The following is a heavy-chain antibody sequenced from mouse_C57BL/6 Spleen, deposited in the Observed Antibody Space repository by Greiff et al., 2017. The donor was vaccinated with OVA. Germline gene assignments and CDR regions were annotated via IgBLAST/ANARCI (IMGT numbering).Heavy chain of an antibody. CDR2: IYPRSGNT. CDR3: ARGGYGSLYAMDY. CDR1: GYTFTSYG. Sequence: VQLQQSGAELARPGASVKLSCKASGYTFTSYGISWVKQRTGQGLEWIGEIYPRSGNTYSNEKFKGKATLTADKSSSTAYMELRSLTTEASAVFFCARGGYGSLYAMDYWGQGTSVTVSS. D-gene: IGHD1-1*01. J-gene: IGHJ4*01. V-gene: IGHV1-81*01.